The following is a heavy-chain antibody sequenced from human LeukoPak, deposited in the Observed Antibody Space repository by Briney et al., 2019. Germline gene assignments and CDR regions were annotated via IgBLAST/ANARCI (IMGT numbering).Heavy chain of an antibody. CDR2: ISSGSNTI. V-gene: IGHV3-48*01. CDR1: EFTFSTYS. CDR3: ARDGYCSSTSCLDI. Sequence: GGSLRLSCVASEFTFSTYSMNWVRQAPGKGLEWISYISSGSNTIYYADSVKGRFTISRDNAKNSLYLQMNSLRAEDTAVYYCARDGYCSSTSCLDIWGQGTMVTVSS. J-gene: IGHJ3*02. D-gene: IGHD2-2*03.